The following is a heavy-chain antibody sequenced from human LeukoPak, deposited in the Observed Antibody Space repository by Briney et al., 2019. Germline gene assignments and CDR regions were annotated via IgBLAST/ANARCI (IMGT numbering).Heavy chain of an antibody. CDR1: GFTFSSYA. D-gene: IGHD2/OR15-2a*01. J-gene: IGHJ4*02. Sequence: GGSLRLSCAASGFTFSSYAMHWVRQAPGKGLEWVAVISYDGSNKYYADSVKGRFTISRDNSKNTLYLQMNSLRAEDTAVYYCAREAVQLSLSYWGQGTLVTVSS. CDR3: AREAVQLSLSY. CDR2: ISYDGSNK. V-gene: IGHV3-30-3*01.